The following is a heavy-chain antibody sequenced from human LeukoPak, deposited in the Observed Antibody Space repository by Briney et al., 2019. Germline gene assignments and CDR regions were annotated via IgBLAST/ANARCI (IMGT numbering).Heavy chain of an antibody. CDR2: IYYSGRP. D-gene: IGHD6-13*01. Sequence: SETLSLTCTVSGGSISSGGYYWSWIRQPPGKGLEWIGYIYYSGRPYYNPSLKSRVTISVDTSKNQFSLKLSSVTAADTAVYYCARLQGGYSSSWSYDYWGQGTLVTVSS. CDR1: GGSISSGGYY. J-gene: IGHJ4*02. V-gene: IGHV4-31*03. CDR3: ARLQGGYSSSWSYDY.